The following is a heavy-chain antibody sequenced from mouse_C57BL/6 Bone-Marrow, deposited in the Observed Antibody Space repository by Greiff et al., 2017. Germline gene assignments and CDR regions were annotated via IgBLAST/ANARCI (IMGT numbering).Heavy chain of an antibody. J-gene: IGHJ2*01. D-gene: IGHD1-1*01. CDR1: GFTFSDYY. Sequence: LKESEGGLVQPGSSMKLSCTASGFTFSDYYMAWVRQVPEKGLEWVANINYDGSSTYYLDSLKSRFIISRDNAKNILYLQMSSLKSEDTATYYCAREDYYGRRYFDYWGQGTTLTVSS. CDR2: INYDGSST. CDR3: AREDYYGRRYFDY. V-gene: IGHV5-16*01.